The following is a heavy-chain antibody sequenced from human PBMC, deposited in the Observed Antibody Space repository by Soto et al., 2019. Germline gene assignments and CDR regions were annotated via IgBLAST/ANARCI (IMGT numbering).Heavy chain of an antibody. CDR2: IYYSGST. D-gene: IGHD6-19*01. CDR3: ASLSTGYSSEWGLTSDH. CDR1: GGSISSGVYY. Sequence: PSETLSLTCTVSGGSISSGVYYWSWIRQPPGKGLEWIGYIYYSGSTYYNPSLKSRVTISVDTSKNQFSLKLSSVTAADTAVYYGASLSTGYSSEWGLTSDHWGRGTLVTV. J-gene: IGHJ4*02. V-gene: IGHV4-30-4*01.